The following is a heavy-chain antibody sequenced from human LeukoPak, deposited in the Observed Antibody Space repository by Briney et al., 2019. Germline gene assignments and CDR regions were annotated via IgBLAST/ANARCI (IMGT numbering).Heavy chain of an antibody. CDR3: AKDRRSQQLVLDY. Sequence: PGGSLRLSCAASGFTFSSYAMHWVRQAPGKGLEWVAVISYDGSNKYYADSVKGRFTISRDNSKNTLYLQMNSLRAEDTAVYYCAKDRRSQQLVLDYWGQGTLVTVSS. V-gene: IGHV3-30-3*01. J-gene: IGHJ4*02. D-gene: IGHD6-13*01. CDR2: ISYDGSNK. CDR1: GFTFSSYA.